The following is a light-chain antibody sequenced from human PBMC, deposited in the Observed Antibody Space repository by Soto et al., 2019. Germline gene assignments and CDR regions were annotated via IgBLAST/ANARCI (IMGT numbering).Light chain of an antibody. CDR3: ASYTSSTTFV. J-gene: IGLJ1*01. V-gene: IGLV2-14*01. Sequence: QSALTQPASVSGSPGQSITISCTGTSXDVGGYNYVSWYQHHPGKAPKLIIYDVSNRPSGVSNRSSGSRSGNTASLSLTISGLQAEDEADYYCASYTSSTTFVFGTGTKVIVL. CDR1: SXDVGGYNY. CDR2: DVS.